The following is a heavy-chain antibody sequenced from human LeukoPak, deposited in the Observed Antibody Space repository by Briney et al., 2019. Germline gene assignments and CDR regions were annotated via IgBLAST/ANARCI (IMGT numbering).Heavy chain of an antibody. CDR3: ARGTDSSSYSYYYYYMDV. CDR2: IIPIFGTA. D-gene: IGHD6-13*01. J-gene: IGHJ6*03. Sequence: ASVKVSCKASGGTFSSYAISWVRQAPGQGLEWMGGIIPIFGTANYAQKCQGRVTITADESTSTAYMELSSLRSEDTAVYYCARGTDSSSYSYYYYYMDVWGKGTTVTASS. CDR1: GGTFSSYA. V-gene: IGHV1-69*13.